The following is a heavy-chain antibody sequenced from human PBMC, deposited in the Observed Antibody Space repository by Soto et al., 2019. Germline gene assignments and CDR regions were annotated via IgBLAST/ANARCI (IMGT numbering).Heavy chain of an antibody. D-gene: IGHD6-19*01. CDR1: GGSISSSSYY. CDR2: IYYSGST. CDR3: ASPRYSSGWYQWDSYSGMDV. Sequence: SETLSLTCTVSGGSISSSSYYWGWIRQPPGKGLEWIGSIYYSGSTYYNPSLKSRVTISVDTSKNQFSLKLSSVTAADTAVYYCASPRYSSGWYQWDSYSGMDVWGQGTTVTFSS. V-gene: IGHV4-39*01. J-gene: IGHJ6*02.